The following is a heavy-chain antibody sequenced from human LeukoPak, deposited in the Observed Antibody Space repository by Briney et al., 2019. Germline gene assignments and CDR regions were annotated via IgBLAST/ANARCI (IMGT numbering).Heavy chain of an antibody. CDR1: GFTFSSFA. J-gene: IGHJ4*02. D-gene: IGHD5-18*01. CDR3: ASYSHGYTPSSPFDY. CDR2: ISYDGSDK. Sequence: GGSLRLSYAASGFTFSSFAMHWVRQAPGKGLEWVAVISYDGSDKYYADSVKGRFTISRDNSKNTLFLQMNSLRPEDTAVYHCASYSHGYTPSSPFDYWGQGTLVTVSS. V-gene: IGHV3-30-3*01.